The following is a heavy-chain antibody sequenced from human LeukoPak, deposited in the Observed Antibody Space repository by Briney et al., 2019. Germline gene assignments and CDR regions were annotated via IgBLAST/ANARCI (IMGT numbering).Heavy chain of an antibody. CDR2: ISYDGSNK. CDR3: AKSRGSMVRGVIALFDY. J-gene: IGHJ4*02. CDR1: GVTFSSFA. V-gene: IGHV3-30*18. D-gene: IGHD3-10*01. Sequence: GGSLGLSCAASGVTFSSFAMHWVRQAPGKGLEWVAVISYDGSNKYYADSVKGRFTISRDNSKNTLYLQMNSLRAEDTAVYYCAKSRGSMVRGVIALFDYWGQGTLVTVSS.